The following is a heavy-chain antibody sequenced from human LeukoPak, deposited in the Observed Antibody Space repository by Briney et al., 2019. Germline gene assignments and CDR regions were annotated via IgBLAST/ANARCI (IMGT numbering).Heavy chain of an antibody. D-gene: IGHD4-17*01. Sequence: ASVKVSCKASGYTFTGYYMHWVRQAPGQGLEWMGWINPNSGGTNYAQKFQGRVTMTRDTSISTAYMELSMLRSDDTAVYYCARHHYGDYGGGEYWGQGTLVTVSS. J-gene: IGHJ4*02. V-gene: IGHV1-2*02. CDR1: GYTFTGYY. CDR3: ARHHYGDYGGGEY. CDR2: INPNSGGT.